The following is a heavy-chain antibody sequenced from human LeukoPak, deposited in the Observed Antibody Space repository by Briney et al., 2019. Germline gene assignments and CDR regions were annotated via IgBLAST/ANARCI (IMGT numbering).Heavy chain of an antibody. D-gene: IGHD5-18*01. CDR1: GFTFSSYW. V-gene: IGHV3-7*01. Sequence: GGSLRLSCAASGFTFSSYWMSWVRQAPGKGLEWVTNIKQDGSEKYYVDSVKGRFTISRDNAKNSLYLQMNSLRAEDTAVYYCARDTRGYSYGYSFYNMDVWGKRTTVTVSS. J-gene: IGHJ6*03. CDR2: IKQDGSEK. CDR3: ARDTRGYSYGYSFYNMDV.